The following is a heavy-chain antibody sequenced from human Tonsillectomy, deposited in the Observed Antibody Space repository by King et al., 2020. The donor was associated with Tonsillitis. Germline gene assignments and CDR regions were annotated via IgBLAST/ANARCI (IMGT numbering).Heavy chain of an antibody. D-gene: IGHD3-3*01. J-gene: IGHJ4*02. V-gene: IGHV3-9*01. CDR1: GFIFDDYA. CDR2: INWNSGSM. CDR3: AKSSGFWSGSFDY. Sequence: VQLVESGGGLVQTGRSLRLSCAASGFIFDDYAMHWARQAPGKGLEWVSGINWNSGSMSYADSVKGRFTISRDNAKNSLYLQMNSLRPEDTALYYCAKSSGFWSGSFDYWGQGTLVTVSS.